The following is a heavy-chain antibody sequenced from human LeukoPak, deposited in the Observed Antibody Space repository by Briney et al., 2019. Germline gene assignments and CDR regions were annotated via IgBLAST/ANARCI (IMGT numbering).Heavy chain of an antibody. J-gene: IGHJ5*02. Sequence: GGSLRLSCAASGFTFDDYAMHWVRQAPGKGLEWVSGISWNSGSIGYADSVKGRFTISRDNAKNSLYLQMNSPRAEDTALYYCAKGRSNTYYDFWSGYYGWFDPWGQGTLVTVSS. CDR3: AKGRSNTYYDFWSGYYGWFDP. D-gene: IGHD3-3*01. CDR1: GFTFDDYA. V-gene: IGHV3-9*01. CDR2: ISWNSGSI.